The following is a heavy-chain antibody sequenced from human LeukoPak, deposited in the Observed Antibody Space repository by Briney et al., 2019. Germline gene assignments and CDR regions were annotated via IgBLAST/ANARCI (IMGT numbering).Heavy chain of an antibody. CDR2: ISYDGSNK. V-gene: IGHV3-30*04. D-gene: IGHD5-18*01. J-gene: IGHJ6*03. CDR3: ARDHGYSQPYYYYYMDV. CDR1: GFTFSSYA. Sequence: PGRSLRLSCAASGFTFSSYAMHWVRQAPGKGLEWGAVISYDGSNKYYADSVKGRFTISRDNSKNTLYLQMNSLRAEDTAVYYCARDHGYSQPYYYYYMDVWGKGTTVTVSS.